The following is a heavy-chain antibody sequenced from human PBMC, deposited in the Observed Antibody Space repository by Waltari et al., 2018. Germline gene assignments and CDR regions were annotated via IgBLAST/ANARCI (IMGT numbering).Heavy chain of an antibody. CDR3: ARFSVVVTATEPIDY. CDR2: IYYSGST. Sequence: QLQLQESGPGLVKPSETLSLTCTVSGGSISSSSYYWGWIRQPPGKGLEWIGSIYYSGSTDYSPSLKSRVTISVDTSKNQFSLKLSSVTAADTAVYYCARFSVVVTATEPIDYWGQGTLVTVSS. V-gene: IGHV4-39*01. CDR1: GGSISSSSYY. J-gene: IGHJ4*02. D-gene: IGHD2-21*02.